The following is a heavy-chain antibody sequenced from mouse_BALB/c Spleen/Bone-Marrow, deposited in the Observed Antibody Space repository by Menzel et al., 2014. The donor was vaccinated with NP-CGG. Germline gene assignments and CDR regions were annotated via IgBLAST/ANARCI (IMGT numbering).Heavy chain of an antibody. J-gene: IGHJ2*01. CDR3: ARGGISVDY. CDR1: GYAFSSYW. V-gene: IGHV1-80*01. Sequence: VKLQESGAELVRPGSSVKISCKASGYAFSSYWMNWVTPRPGQGLEWIGQIYPGDSDTDYNGKFKGKATLTADKSSNTAYMQLTSLTSEDSAVYFCARGGISVDYWGQGTTLTVSS. CDR2: IYPGDSDT.